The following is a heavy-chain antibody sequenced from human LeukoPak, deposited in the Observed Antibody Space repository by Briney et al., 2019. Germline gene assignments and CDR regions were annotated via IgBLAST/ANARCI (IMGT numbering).Heavy chain of an antibody. D-gene: IGHD2/OR15-2a*01. Sequence: GGSLRLSCAASGFTFSTFDMNWVRQALGKGLGWVSYISSSGSFIYYADSVKGRFTISRDNAKNSLFLQMDSLRAEDTAVYYCARDVLQRHWGQGTLVTVSS. CDR1: GFTFSTFD. CDR2: ISSSGSFI. CDR3: ARDVLQRH. V-gene: IGHV3-48*03. J-gene: IGHJ4*02.